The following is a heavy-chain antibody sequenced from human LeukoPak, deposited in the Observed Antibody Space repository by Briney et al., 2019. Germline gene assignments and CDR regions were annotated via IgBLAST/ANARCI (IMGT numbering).Heavy chain of an antibody. D-gene: IGHD1-26*01. J-gene: IGHJ4*02. Sequence: GGSLRLSCGASGFNFRSHWLSWVRQAPGKGLESVANMNQDGTDKYYVDSLKGRFTISRDNAKNSLYLQMNSLRAEDTAVYYCARVGSYEFDYWGQGTLVTVSS. V-gene: IGHV3-7*01. CDR2: MNQDGTDK. CDR3: ARVGSYEFDY. CDR1: GFNFRSHW.